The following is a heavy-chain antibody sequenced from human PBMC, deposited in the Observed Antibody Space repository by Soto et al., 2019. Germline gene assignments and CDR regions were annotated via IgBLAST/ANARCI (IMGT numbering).Heavy chain of an antibody. CDR2: IIPIFGTA. D-gene: IGHD3-22*01. CDR1: GGTVSSYA. V-gene: IGHV1-69*01. CDR3: ARELRDSSGTYYYYYGMDV. J-gene: IGHJ6*02. Sequence: VCCKASGGTVSSYAISWVRQAPGQGLEWMGGIIPIFGTANYAQKFQGRVTITADESTSTAYMELSSLRSEDTAVYYCARELRDSSGTYYYYYGMDVWGQGTTVTVSS.